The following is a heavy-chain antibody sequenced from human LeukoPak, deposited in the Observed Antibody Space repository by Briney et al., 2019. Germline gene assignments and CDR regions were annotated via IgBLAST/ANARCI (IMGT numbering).Heavy chain of an antibody. J-gene: IGHJ6*04. Sequence: HPGGSLRLSCAASEFSVGSNYMTWVRQAPGKGLEWVSYISSSGSTIYYADSVKGRFTISRDNAKNSLYLQMNSLRAEDTAVYYCAELGITMIGGVWGKGTTVTISS. V-gene: IGHV3-48*03. CDR3: AELGITMIGGV. CDR2: ISSSGSTI. CDR1: EFSVGSNY. D-gene: IGHD3-10*02.